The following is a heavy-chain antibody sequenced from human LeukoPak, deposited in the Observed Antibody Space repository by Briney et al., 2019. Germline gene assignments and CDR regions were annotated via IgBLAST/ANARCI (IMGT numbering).Heavy chain of an antibody. CDR3: AELGITMIGGV. V-gene: IGHV3-20*04. CDR2: IKWNGGST. Sequence: GGSLRLSCAASGFTFDDYGMSWVRQTPGKGLEWVSGIKWNGGSTGYADSVKGRFTISRDNAKNSLYLQMNSLRAEDTAVYYCAELGITMIGGVWGKGTTVTISS. J-gene: IGHJ6*04. D-gene: IGHD3-10*02. CDR1: GFTFDDYG.